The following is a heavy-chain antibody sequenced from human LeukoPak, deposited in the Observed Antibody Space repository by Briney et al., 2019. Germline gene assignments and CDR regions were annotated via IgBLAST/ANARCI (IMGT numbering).Heavy chain of an antibody. Sequence: ASVKVSCKASGYTFTSYDINWVRQATGQGLEWMGWMNPNSGNTGYAQKFQGRVTMTRNTSISTAYMELSSLRSEDTAVYYRARGGNSYGQYYFDYWGQGTLVTVSS. J-gene: IGHJ4*02. D-gene: IGHD5-18*01. V-gene: IGHV1-8*01. CDR1: GYTFTSYD. CDR3: ARGGNSYGQYYFDY. CDR2: MNPNSGNT.